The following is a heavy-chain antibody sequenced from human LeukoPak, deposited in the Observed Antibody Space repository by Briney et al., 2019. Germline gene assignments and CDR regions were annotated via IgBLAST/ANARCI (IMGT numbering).Heavy chain of an antibody. Sequence: GGSLRLSCAASGFIFSSYWMHWVRHAPGKGLAWDSRINTDGSSTSYADSVKGRFTISRDNAKNTLYLQMNSLRAEDTAVYYCATIKRYDTRRSASVVVDHWGQGTLVTVSS. D-gene: IGHD2-15*01. V-gene: IGHV3-74*01. CDR3: ATIKRYDTRRSASVVVDH. J-gene: IGHJ4*02. CDR1: GFIFSSYW. CDR2: INTDGSST.